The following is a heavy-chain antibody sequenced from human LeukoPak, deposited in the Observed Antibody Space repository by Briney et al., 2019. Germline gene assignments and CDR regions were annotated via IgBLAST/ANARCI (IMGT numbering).Heavy chain of an antibody. V-gene: IGHV1-3*01. CDR2: INAGNGNT. Sequence: GASVKVSCKASGYTFTSYGISWVRRAPGQRLEWMGWINAGNGNTKYSQKFQGRVTITRDTSASTAYMGLSSLRSEDTAVYYCARDTGDSSGYYYVRPFDYWGQGTLVTVSS. J-gene: IGHJ4*02. CDR1: GYTFTSYG. D-gene: IGHD3-22*01. CDR3: ARDTGDSSGYYYVRPFDY.